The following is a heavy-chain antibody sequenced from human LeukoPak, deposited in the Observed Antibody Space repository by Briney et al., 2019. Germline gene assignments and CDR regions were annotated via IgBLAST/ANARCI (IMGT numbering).Heavy chain of an antibody. V-gene: IGHV1-18*01. CDR3: ARVPLAWYHDSSGYPDY. J-gene: IGHJ4*02. CDR1: GYTFTSYG. D-gene: IGHD3-22*01. CDR2: ISAYNGNT. Sequence: PGASVKVSCKASGYTFTSYGISWVRQAPGQGLEWMGWISAYNGNTNYAQKLQGRVTMTTDTSTSTAYMELRSLRSDDTAVYYCARVPLAWYHDSSGYPDYWGQGTLVTVSS.